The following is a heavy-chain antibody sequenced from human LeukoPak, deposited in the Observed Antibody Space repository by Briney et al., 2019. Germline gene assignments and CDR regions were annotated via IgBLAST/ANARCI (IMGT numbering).Heavy chain of an antibody. Sequence: GGSLRLSCAASGFTFSSYWMSWVRQAPGKGLEWVANIKQDGSDKDYVDSVKGRFTISRDNAKNSLYLQMNSLTAEDTAVYYCAKWLTQYHYYMDAWGKGTTVTVSS. J-gene: IGHJ6*03. V-gene: IGHV3-7*01. CDR1: GFTFSSYW. CDR3: AKWLTQYHYYMDA. D-gene: IGHD6-19*01. CDR2: IKQDGSDK.